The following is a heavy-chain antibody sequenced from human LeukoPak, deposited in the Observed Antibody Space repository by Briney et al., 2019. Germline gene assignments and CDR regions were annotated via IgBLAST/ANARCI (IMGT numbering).Heavy chain of an antibody. CDR1: GFTFSSYW. D-gene: IGHD5-12*01. CDR3: ARDLGGYSGYALGY. J-gene: IGHJ4*02. CDR2: IKQDGSEK. V-gene: IGHV3-7*05. Sequence: GGSLRLSCAASGFTFSSYWMSWVRQAPGKGLEWVANIKQDGSEKYYVDSVKGRFTISRDNAKNSLYLQMNSLRAEDTAVYYCARDLGGYSGYALGYWGQGTLVTVSS.